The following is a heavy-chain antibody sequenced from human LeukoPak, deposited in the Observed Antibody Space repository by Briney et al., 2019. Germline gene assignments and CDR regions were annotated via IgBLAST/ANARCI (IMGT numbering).Heavy chain of an antibody. D-gene: IGHD3-10*01. CDR2: INPNSGGT. V-gene: IGHV1-2*02. Sequence: ASVKVSCKASGYTFTSYYMHWVRQAPGQGLEGMGWINPNSGGTNYAQKFQGRVTMTRDTSISTAYMELSRLRSDDTAVYYCARDGSGSTGYNWFDPWGQGTLVTVSS. J-gene: IGHJ5*02. CDR3: ARDGSGSTGYNWFDP. CDR1: GYTFTSYY.